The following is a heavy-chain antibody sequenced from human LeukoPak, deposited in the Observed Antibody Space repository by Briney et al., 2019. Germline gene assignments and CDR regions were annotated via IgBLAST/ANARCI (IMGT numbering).Heavy chain of an antibody. J-gene: IGHJ4*02. V-gene: IGHV3-23*01. CDR3: NYDSSGRALYYFDY. CDR2: ISGSGGST. D-gene: IGHD3-22*01. CDR1: GFTFSSYA. Sequence: PGGSLRLSCAASGFTFSSYATSWVRQAPGKGLEWVSAISGSGGSTYYADSVKGRFTISRDNSKNTLYLQMNSLRAEDTAVYYCNYDSSGRALYYFDYWGQGTLVTVSS.